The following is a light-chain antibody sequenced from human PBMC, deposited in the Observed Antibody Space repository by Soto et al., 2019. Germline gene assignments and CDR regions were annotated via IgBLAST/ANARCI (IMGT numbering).Light chain of an antibody. CDR2: GAS. CDR1: QSVSSSF. V-gene: IGKV3-20*01. CDR3: QQYGSPGT. Sequence: DIVWTQSPGTMSLSPGERATLSCRASQSVSSSFLAWYQQKPGQAPRLLLYGASSRATGIPDRFSGSGSGTDFTLAISRMAPEDFAVYYCQQYGSPGTFGQGTKVDIK. J-gene: IGKJ1*01.